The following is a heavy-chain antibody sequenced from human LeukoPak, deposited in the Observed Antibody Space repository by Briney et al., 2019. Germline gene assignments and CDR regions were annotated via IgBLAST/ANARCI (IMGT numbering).Heavy chain of an antibody. V-gene: IGHV3-7*01. Sequence: QPGGSLRLSCAASGFMLSSYWMSWVRQAPGKGLEWVANIKQDGSEKYYVDSVKGRFTISRDNSKNSLYLQMNRLRAEDTAVYYCAREGSQSASATYPSNDWGQGTLVTVSS. D-gene: IGHD3-10*01. CDR1: GFMLSSYW. CDR2: IKQDGSEK. CDR3: AREGSQSASATYPSND. J-gene: IGHJ4*02.